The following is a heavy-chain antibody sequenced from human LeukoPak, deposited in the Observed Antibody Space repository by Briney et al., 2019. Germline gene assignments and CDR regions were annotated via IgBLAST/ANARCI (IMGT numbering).Heavy chain of an antibody. J-gene: IGHJ5*02. Sequence: PSETLSLTCTVSGGSISSSSYYWGWIRQPPGKGLEWIGSIYYSGSTYYNPSLKSRVTISVDTSKNQFSLKLSSVTAADTAVYYCARRPLDIVAVPAAGGFDPWGQGTLVTVSS. CDR1: GGSISSSSYY. CDR3: ARRPLDIVAVPAAGGFDP. V-gene: IGHV4-39*01. CDR2: IYYSGST. D-gene: IGHD2-2*03.